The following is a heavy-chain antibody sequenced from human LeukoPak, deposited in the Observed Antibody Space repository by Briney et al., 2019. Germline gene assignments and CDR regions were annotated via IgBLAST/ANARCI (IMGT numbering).Heavy chain of an antibody. V-gene: IGHV3-23*01. Sequence: GGSLRLSCTGSAFTFSNYAMNWVRQAPGKGLEWVSTISSSGGITYYADSVKGRFTISRDNSKNTLYLQMNSLRAEDTAVYYCARERDCSSTSCYASFYYYGMDVWGQGTTVTVPS. CDR1: AFTFSNYA. D-gene: IGHD2-2*01. J-gene: IGHJ6*02. CDR3: ARERDCSSTSCYASFYYYGMDV. CDR2: ISSSGGIT.